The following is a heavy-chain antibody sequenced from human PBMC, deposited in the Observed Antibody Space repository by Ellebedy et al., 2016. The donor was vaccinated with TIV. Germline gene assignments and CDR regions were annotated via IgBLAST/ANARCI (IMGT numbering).Heavy chain of an antibody. V-gene: IGHV3-7*01. D-gene: IGHD4-17*01. CDR3: ARRASYGDYAVQVNPWFDP. Sequence: PGGPLRLSCAASGFNFRSYWMTWVRQAPGKGLGWVAKIRQEGDEIYYVESVKGRFTISRDNAKNSLFLQMNSLRVEDTAVYYCARRASYGDYAVQVNPWFDPWGQGTLVTVSS. J-gene: IGHJ5*02. CDR1: GFNFRSYW. CDR2: IRQEGDEI.